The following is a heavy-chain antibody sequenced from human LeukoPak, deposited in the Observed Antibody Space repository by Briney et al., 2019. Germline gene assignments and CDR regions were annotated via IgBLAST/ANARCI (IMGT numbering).Heavy chain of an antibody. CDR1: GFTFSSYS. CDR2: ISSSSYI. V-gene: IGHV3-21*01. CDR3: AKSRGYSYVLYYFDY. D-gene: IGHD5-18*01. Sequence: GGSLRLSCAASGFTFSSYSMNWVRQAPAKGLEWVSSISSSSYIYYADSVKGRFTISRDNAKNSLYLQMNSLRAEDTAVYYCAKSRGYSYVLYYFDYWGQGTLVTVSS. J-gene: IGHJ4*02.